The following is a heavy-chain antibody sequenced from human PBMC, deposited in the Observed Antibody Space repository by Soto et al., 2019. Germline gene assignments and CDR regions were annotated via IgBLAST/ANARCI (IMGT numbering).Heavy chain of an antibody. CDR1: GYTFTSYY. CDR3: ARDPRAFWSGYSTYYYYGMDV. J-gene: IGHJ6*02. D-gene: IGHD3-3*01. V-gene: IGHV1-46*01. Sequence: ASVKVSCKASGYTFTSYYMHWVRQAPGQGLEWMGIINPSGGSTSYAQKFQSRVTMTRGTSTSTVYMELSSLRSEDTAVYYCARDPRAFWSGYSTYYYYGMDVWGQGTTVTVSS. CDR2: INPSGGST.